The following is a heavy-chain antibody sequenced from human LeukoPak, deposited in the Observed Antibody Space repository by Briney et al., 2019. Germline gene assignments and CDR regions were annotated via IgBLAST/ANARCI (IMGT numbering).Heavy chain of an antibody. J-gene: IGHJ4*02. D-gene: IGHD1-26*01. V-gene: IGHV3-11*03. CDR2: ISSSTYT. CDR3: ARISGSYVFDY. CDR1: GFTFSDYY. Sequence: PGGSLRLSCAASGFTFSDYYMSWIRQAPGKGLEWVSYISSSTYTNYVDSVKGRFTISRDNAKNSMYLQMSSLRAEDTAVYYCARISGSYVFDYWGQGTLVTVSS.